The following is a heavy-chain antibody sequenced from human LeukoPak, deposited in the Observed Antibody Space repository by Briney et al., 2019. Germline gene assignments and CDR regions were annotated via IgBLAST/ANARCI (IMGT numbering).Heavy chain of an antibody. CDR3: AVFLEWQGATYYGMDV. J-gene: IGHJ6*02. Sequence: GGSLRLSCAASGFTFSSYSMNWVRQAPGKGLEWVSYISRSSRTIYYADSVKGRFTISRDNAKNSLYLQMNSLRDEDTAVYYCAVFLEWQGATYYGMDVWGRGTTVTVSS. D-gene: IGHD3-3*01. V-gene: IGHV3-48*02. CDR1: GFTFSSYS. CDR2: ISRSSRTI.